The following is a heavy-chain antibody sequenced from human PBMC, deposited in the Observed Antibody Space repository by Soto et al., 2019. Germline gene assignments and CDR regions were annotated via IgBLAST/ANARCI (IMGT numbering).Heavy chain of an antibody. CDR1: GFTLSRYS. Sequence: GGSLRLSCAASGFTLSRYSMNWVRQAPGKGLEWVSHISGSSSTIYYTDSVKGRFTVSRDNAKNSLYLQMNSLRDEDTAVYFCAKTSLRVYYYGMDVWGQGTTVTVSS. J-gene: IGHJ6*02. V-gene: IGHV3-48*02. CDR3: AKTSLRVYYYGMDV. CDR2: ISGSSSTI.